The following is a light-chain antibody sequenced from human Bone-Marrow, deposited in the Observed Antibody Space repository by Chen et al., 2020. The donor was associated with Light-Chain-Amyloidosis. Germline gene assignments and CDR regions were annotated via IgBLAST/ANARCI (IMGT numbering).Light chain of an antibody. CDR3: QVWDRSSDRPV. V-gene: IGLV3-21*02. CDR2: DDS. CDR1: NIGSTS. Sequence: SYVLTQPSSVSVAPGQTATLACGGNNIGSTSVHWYQQTPGQAPLLVVYDDSDRPSWIPDRLSGYDYGNTATLTISRVEAGDEADYYCQVWDRSSDRPVFGGGTKLTVL. J-gene: IGLJ3*02.